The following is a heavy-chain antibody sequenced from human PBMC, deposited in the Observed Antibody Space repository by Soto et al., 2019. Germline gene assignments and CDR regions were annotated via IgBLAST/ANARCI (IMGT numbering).Heavy chain of an antibody. J-gene: IGHJ4*02. Sequence: ASVKVSCKASGYTFTSYAMHWVRQAPGQRLEWMGWINAGNGNTKYSQKFQGRVSITADASTSTAYLELSSLRSEDSAVYYCARDYTSSYNYDSTNYGYFDFWXLGTLVTVSS. D-gene: IGHD3-22*01. V-gene: IGHV1-3*01. CDR2: INAGNGNT. CDR3: ARDYTSSYNYDSTNYGYFDF. CDR1: GYTFTSYA.